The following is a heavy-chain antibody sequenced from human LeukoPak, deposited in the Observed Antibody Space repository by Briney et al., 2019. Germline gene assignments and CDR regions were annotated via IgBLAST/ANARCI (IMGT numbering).Heavy chain of an antibody. Sequence: SGGSLRLSCAASGFTFSSYGMHWVRQAPGKGLEWVAVIWYDGSNKYYADSVKGRFTISRDNSKNTLYLQMNGLRAEDTAVYYCAKPVGDTAMGDAFDIWGQGTMVTVSS. CDR1: GFTFSSYG. V-gene: IGHV3-33*06. CDR2: IWYDGSNK. J-gene: IGHJ3*02. D-gene: IGHD5-18*01. CDR3: AKPVGDTAMGDAFDI.